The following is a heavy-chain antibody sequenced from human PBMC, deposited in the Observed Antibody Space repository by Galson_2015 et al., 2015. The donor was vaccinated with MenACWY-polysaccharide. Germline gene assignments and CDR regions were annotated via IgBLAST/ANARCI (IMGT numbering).Heavy chain of an antibody. D-gene: IGHD2-15*01. CDR1: GFSLSTYW. CDR3: AKAGAKYRKGPGCHFNWVDP. J-gene: IGHJ5*02. Sequence: SLRLSCAASGFSLSTYWMRWVRHAPGKGLVWVSRINADGSATGYADSVRGRFTISRDNAKNTLYLEMNSLRAEDTAVYYCAKAGAKYRKGPGCHFNWVDPWGQGTLVTVSA. CDR2: INADGSAT. V-gene: IGHV3-74*01.